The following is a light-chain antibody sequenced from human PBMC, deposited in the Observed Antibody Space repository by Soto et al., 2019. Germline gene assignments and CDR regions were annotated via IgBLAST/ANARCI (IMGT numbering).Light chain of an antibody. J-gene: IGKJ4*01. Sequence: IVMTQSPATLSVSPGESVTFSCRASQGINRNLAWYQQKPGQAPRLLISGASTGATGIPARFSGSGSGTEFTLTINSLQSEDFAVYYCQHYYTLPVTFGGGTKVEI. CDR1: QGINRN. V-gene: IGKV3-15*01. CDR3: QHYYTLPVT. CDR2: GAS.